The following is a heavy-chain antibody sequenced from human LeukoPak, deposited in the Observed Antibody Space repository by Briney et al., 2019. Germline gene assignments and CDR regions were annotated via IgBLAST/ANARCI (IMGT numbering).Heavy chain of an antibody. J-gene: IGHJ5*02. D-gene: IGHD3-3*01. CDR1: GGSISSYY. V-gene: IGHV4-59*08. CDR2: IYYSGST. CDR3: ARHSTIFGVVTWFDP. Sequence: SETPSLTCTVSGGSISSYYWSWIRQPPGKGLEWIGYIYYSGSTNYNPSLKSRVTISVDTSKNQFSLKLSSVTAADTAVYYCARHSTIFGVVTWFDPWGQGTLVTVSS.